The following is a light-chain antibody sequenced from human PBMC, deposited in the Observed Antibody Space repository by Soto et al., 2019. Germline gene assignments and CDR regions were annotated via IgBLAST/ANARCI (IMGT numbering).Light chain of an antibody. CDR3: SSYTTSSPYVV. CDR2: DAT. Sequence: QSALTQPASVSGSPGQSITISCTGTSSDVGGYNYVSWYQHHPGKAPKPMIYDATNRPSGSSNPFSGSKSVNTASLTISGLQAEDEAEYYCSSYTTSSPYVVFGGGTKLTVL. V-gene: IGLV2-14*03. J-gene: IGLJ2*01. CDR1: SSDVGGYNY.